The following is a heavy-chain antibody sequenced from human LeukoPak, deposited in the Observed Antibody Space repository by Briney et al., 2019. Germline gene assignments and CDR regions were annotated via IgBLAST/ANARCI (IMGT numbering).Heavy chain of an antibody. D-gene: IGHD3-22*01. V-gene: IGHV4-59*01. CDR3: ARSYDRILSDI. CDR2: IYYSGST. J-gene: IGHJ3*02. Sequence: KPSETLSLTCTVSGGSISSYYWSWIRQPPGKGLEWIGYIYYSGSTNYNPSLKSRVTISVDTSKNQFSLKLSSVTAADTAVYYCARSYDRILSDIWGQGTMVTVSS. CDR1: GGSISSYY.